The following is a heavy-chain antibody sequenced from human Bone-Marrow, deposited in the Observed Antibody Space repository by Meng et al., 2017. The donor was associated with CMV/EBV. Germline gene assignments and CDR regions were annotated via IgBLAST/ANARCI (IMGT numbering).Heavy chain of an antibody. J-gene: IGHJ3*01. Sequence: GESPKISCVPSGFSFRNNWMHWVRQAPGKGLVWVSRINGDGSIREYADSVKGRLTISRDNAKDTLYLQMNSLRVEDTAVYYCVREMWSNDVWGRGTMVTVSS. V-gene: IGHV3-74*03. CDR2: INGDGSIR. CDR1: GFSFRNNW. D-gene: IGHD3-3*01. CDR3: VREMWSNDV.